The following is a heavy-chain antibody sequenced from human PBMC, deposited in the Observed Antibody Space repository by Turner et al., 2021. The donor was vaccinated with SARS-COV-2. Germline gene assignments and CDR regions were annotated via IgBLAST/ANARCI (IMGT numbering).Heavy chain of an antibody. CDR3: AREHYDFWSGYFY. CDR1: GFTLSTYS. V-gene: IGHV3-48*01. Sequence: EVQLVESGGGLVQPGGSLRLSCAASGFTLSTYSMSWVHQAPGKGPEWVSYISGTTTTIYYADSVKGRFTISRDNAKNSLYLQMNNLRAEDTAMYYCAREHYDFWSGYFYWGQGTLVTVSS. J-gene: IGHJ4*02. D-gene: IGHD3-3*01. CDR2: ISGTTTTI.